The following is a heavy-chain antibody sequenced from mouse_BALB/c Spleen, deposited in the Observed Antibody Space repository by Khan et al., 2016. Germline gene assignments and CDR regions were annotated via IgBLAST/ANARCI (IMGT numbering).Heavy chain of an antibody. CDR1: GYTFTSYW. CDR3: ARLYGSIYDY. CDR2: INPSTGYT. Sequence: QVQLQQSGAELAKPGASVKMSCKASGYTFTSYWMHWVKQRPGQGLQWIGYINPSTGYTEYNQKFKDQATLTADKSSSTAYMQLSSLTSEDSAVYYCARLYGSIYDYWVQGTTLTVSS. V-gene: IGHV1-7*01. J-gene: IGHJ2*01. D-gene: IGHD1-1*01.